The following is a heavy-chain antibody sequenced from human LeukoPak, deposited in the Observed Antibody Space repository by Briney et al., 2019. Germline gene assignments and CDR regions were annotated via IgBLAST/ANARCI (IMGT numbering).Heavy chain of an antibody. J-gene: IGHJ6*03. D-gene: IGHD2-21*02. V-gene: IGHV3-30*18. CDR2: ISYDGSNI. CDR3: AKDQYFVTGYYSHMDV. CDR1: GFTFSSYG. Sequence: PGGSLRLSCAASGFTFSSYGMHWARQAPGKGLEWVAVISYDGSNINYAESVRGRFPISRDNSKHTLYLQMNSLRAEDTAVYYCAKDQYFVTGYYSHMDVWGKGTTVAISS.